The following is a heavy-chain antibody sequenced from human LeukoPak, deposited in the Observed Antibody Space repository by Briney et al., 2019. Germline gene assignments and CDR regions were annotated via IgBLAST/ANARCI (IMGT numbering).Heavy chain of an antibody. Sequence: GGSLRLSCAASGFTLSSYALNWVRQAPGKGLEWVSFISSSSSYIYYADSVKGRFTIFRDNAKNSLYLQMNSLRAEDTAVYYCAKAQHYYDSSGYSLRSAFDYWGQGTLVTVSS. CDR2: ISSSSSYI. V-gene: IGHV3-21*01. J-gene: IGHJ4*02. D-gene: IGHD3-22*01. CDR3: AKAQHYYDSSGYSLRSAFDY. CDR1: GFTLSSYA.